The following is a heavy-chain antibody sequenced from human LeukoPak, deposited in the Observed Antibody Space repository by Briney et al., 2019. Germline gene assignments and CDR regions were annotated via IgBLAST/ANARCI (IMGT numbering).Heavy chain of an antibody. CDR3: ARDPSYYYYMDV. Sequence: GGSLRLSCAASGFTFSSYGMHWVRQAPGKGLEWVAFIRYDGSNKYYADSVKGRFTISRDNAKSSLYLQMSSLRAEDTAVYYCARDPSYYYYMDVWGKGTTVTVSS. CDR2: IRYDGSNK. CDR1: GFTFSSYG. V-gene: IGHV3-30*02. J-gene: IGHJ6*03.